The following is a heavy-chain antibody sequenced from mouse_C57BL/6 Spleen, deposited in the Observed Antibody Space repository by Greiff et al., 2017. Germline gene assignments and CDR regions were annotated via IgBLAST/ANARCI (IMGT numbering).Heavy chain of an antibody. CDR2: IDPENGDT. Sequence: EVKVVESGAELVRPGASVKLSCTASGFNIKDDYMHWVKQRPEQGLEWIGWIDPENGDTEYASKFQGKATITADTSSNTAYLQLSSLTSEDTAVYYCTTQGLLWSSWFAYWGQGTLVTVSA. CDR1: GFNIKDDY. D-gene: IGHD2-1*01. CDR3: TTQGLLWSSWFAY. V-gene: IGHV14-4*01. J-gene: IGHJ3*01.